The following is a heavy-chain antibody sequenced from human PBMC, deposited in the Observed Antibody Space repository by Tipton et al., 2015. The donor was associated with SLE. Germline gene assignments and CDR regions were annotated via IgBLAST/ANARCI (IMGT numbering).Heavy chain of an antibody. Sequence: TLSLTCAVHDGSLSNYYWNWVRQPAGKGLEWIGLIYNSGITNYNPSLQSRVTLSVDMSKNQFSLKLNSVTAADTAVYYCARSTDQNWFDPWGQGTLVTVSS. D-gene: IGHD2-2*01. CDR1: DGSLSNYY. CDR3: ARSTDQNWFDP. J-gene: IGHJ5*02. V-gene: IGHV4-59*10. CDR2: IYNSGIT.